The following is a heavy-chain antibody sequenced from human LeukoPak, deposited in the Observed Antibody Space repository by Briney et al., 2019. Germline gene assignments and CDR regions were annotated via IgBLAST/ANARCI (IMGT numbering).Heavy chain of an antibody. Sequence: GESLRLSCAASGFTFSRYWKHWVRQAPGEGLVWVSRIDEHGTTIDYADSVRDRFTISRDNAKNNLYLHMNSLRAEDTAMYYCARDVGGAGSHWGQGSLVTVSS. CDR1: GFTFSRYW. V-gene: IGHV3-74*01. J-gene: IGHJ4*02. CDR2: IDEHGTTI. CDR3: ARDVGGAGSH. D-gene: IGHD3-10*01.